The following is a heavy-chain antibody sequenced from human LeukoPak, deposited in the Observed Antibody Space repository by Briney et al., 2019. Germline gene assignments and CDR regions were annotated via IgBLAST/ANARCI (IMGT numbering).Heavy chain of an antibody. CDR2: IYYSGST. CDR1: GGSISSYY. V-gene: IGHV4-59*01. CDR3: AHSSGWEFDY. D-gene: IGHD6-19*01. Sequence: SETLSLTCTVSGGSISSYYWSWIRQPPGKGLEWIGYIYYSGSTNYNPSLKSRVTISVDTPKNQFSLKLSSVTAADTAVYYCAHSSGWEFDYWGQGTLVTVSS. J-gene: IGHJ4*02.